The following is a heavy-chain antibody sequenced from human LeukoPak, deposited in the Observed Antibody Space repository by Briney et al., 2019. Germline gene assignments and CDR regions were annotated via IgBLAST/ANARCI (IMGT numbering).Heavy chain of an antibody. CDR2: IYSGGST. D-gene: IGHD3-22*01. V-gene: IGHV3-53*01. CDR1: GFTVSSNY. J-gene: IGHJ4*02. Sequence: GGSLRLSCAASGFTVSSNYMSWVRQAPGKGLGWGSVIYSGGSTSYADSVKGRFTISRDNSKNTLYLQMNSLRAEDTAVHYCARGSGYDSCGYHDYWGQGTLVTVSS. CDR3: ARGSGYDSCGYHDY.